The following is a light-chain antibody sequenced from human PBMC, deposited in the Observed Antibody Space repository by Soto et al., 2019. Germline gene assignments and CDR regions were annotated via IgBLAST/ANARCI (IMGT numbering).Light chain of an antibody. CDR2: EVS. V-gene: IGLV2-8*01. CDR1: SSDVGYYNY. CDR3: SAYEGSNNYV. J-gene: IGLJ1*01. Sequence: QSALTQPPSASGFPRQSVTISCTGTSSDVGYYNYVSWYQQHPGKAPKLMIYEVSKRPSGVSDRVSASKSGNTASLTISGLRAEDEAEYYCSAYEGSNNYVFGSGTKVTVL.